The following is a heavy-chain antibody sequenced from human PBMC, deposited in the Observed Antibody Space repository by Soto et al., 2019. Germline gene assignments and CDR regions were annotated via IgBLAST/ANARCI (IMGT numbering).Heavy chain of an antibody. D-gene: IGHD6-19*01. CDR2: IWFDGSNK. V-gene: IGHV3-33*08. CDR3: ARGVTDSHGWYHFDH. CDR1: GFTFSTYA. Sequence: GGSLRLSCAVSGFTFSTYAMAWVRQAPGKGLEWVTVIWFDGSNKYFADSVKGRFTVSRDNYKNTLYLQMNSLRDEDTAVYFCARGVTDSHGWYHFDHWGQGTQVTVSS. J-gene: IGHJ4*02.